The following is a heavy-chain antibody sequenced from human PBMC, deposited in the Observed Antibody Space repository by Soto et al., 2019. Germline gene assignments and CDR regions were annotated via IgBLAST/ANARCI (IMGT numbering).Heavy chain of an antibody. CDR3: ARDSTLGSSGWEYYFDY. D-gene: IGHD6-19*01. CDR1: GFTFSDYY. Sequence: GGSLRLSCAASGFTFSDYYMSWIRQAPGKGLEWVSYISSSGSTIYYADSVKGRFTISRDNAKNSLYLQMNSLRAEDTAVYYWARDSTLGSSGWEYYFDYWGQGTLVTVSS. V-gene: IGHV3-11*01. J-gene: IGHJ4*02. CDR2: ISSSGSTI.